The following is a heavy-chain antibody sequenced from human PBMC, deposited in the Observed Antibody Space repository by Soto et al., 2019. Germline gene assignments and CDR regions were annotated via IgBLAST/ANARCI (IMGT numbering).Heavy chain of an antibody. CDR3: ARVPRKTPYYDFWSGYWAFDP. Sequence: GASVKVSRKASGYTFTSYDINWVRQAPGQRPEWMGWMNPNSGNTGYAQKFQGRVTMTRNTPISTAYMELSSLRSEDTAVYYCARVPRKTPYYDFWSGYWAFDPWGQGTLVTVSS. J-gene: IGHJ5*02. CDR1: GYTFTSYD. CDR2: MNPNSGNT. D-gene: IGHD3-3*01. V-gene: IGHV1-8*01.